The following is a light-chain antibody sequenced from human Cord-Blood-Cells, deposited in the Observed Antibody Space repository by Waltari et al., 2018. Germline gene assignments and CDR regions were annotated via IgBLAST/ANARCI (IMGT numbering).Light chain of an antibody. CDR2: WAS. V-gene: IGKV4-1*01. J-gene: IGKJ3*01. CDR3: QQYYSTPFT. CDR1: QSVLYSSNNKNY. Sequence: DLVMTQSPDSLAVSLGERATINCTHSQSVLYSSNNKNYLAWYQQKPGQPPKLLIYWASTRESGVPDRFSGSGSGTDFTLTISSLQAEDVAVYYCQQYYSTPFTFGPGTKVDIK.